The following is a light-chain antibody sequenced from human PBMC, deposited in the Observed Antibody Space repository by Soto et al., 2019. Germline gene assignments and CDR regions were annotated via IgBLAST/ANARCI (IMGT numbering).Light chain of an antibody. CDR1: QRISSW. Sequence: DIQMTQSPSTLSASVGDRVSITCRASQRISSWLAWYQQKPGKAPNLLIYDASSLESGVPSRFSGSGSGTEFTLAISSLQPDSFATYYCQPYDTYPRTFDPVTKVEVK. CDR2: DAS. CDR3: QPYDTYPRT. V-gene: IGKV1-5*01. J-gene: IGKJ1*01.